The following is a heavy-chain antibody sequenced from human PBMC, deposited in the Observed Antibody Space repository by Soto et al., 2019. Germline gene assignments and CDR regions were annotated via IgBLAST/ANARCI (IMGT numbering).Heavy chain of an antibody. V-gene: IGHV3-21*01. CDR1: GFAFSSYS. CDR3: ARDPGSTGYDFWSGYHNWFDP. D-gene: IGHD3-3*01. Sequence: PGGSLRLSCAASGFAFSSYSMNWVRQAPGKGLEWVSSISSSSSYIYYADSVKGRFTISRDNAKNSLYLQVNSLRAEDTAVYYCARDPGSTGYDFWSGYHNWFDPWGQGTLVTVSS. CDR2: ISSSSSYI. J-gene: IGHJ5*02.